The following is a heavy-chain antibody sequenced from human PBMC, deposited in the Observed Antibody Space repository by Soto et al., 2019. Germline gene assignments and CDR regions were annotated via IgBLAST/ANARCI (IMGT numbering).Heavy chain of an antibody. CDR2: IYHSGST. V-gene: IGHV4-38-2*01. CDR3: ARVGGYGMDG. Sequence: SETLSLTCAVSGYSISSGDYWGWIWQPPGKGLERIGSIYHSGSTYNNPSLKSRVTISVDTSKNQFSLKLSSVTAADTAVYYCARVGGYGMDGWGQRTTVAVCS. CDR1: GYSISSGDY. J-gene: IGHJ6*02.